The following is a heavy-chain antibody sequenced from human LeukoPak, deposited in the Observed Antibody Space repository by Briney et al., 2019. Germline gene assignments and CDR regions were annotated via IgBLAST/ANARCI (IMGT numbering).Heavy chain of an antibody. CDR1: GFTFSSYW. CDR2: INSDGSST. Sequence: GGSLRLSCAASGFTFSSYWMHWVRQAPGKGLVWVSRINSDGSSTSYADSVKGRFTISRDNAKNTLYLQMNSLRAADTAVYYCARALTDCTNGVCYVYNWFDPWGQGTLVTVSS. J-gene: IGHJ5*02. CDR3: ARALTDCTNGVCYVYNWFDP. V-gene: IGHV3-74*01. D-gene: IGHD2-8*01.